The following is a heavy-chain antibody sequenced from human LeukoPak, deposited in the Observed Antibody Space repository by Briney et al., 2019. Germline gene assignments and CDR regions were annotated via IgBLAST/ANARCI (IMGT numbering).Heavy chain of an antibody. J-gene: IGHJ4*02. V-gene: IGHV4-39*01. Sequence: SETLSLTCTVSGGSISSSTYYWGWIRPPPGKGVEWIRSISYTGTTYYKPSLKSRVTISVDTSKNQFSLNLRSVTAADTAVYYCARGVVLQTMMVVVITHFDYWGQGTLVTVSS. CDR3: ARGVVLQTMMVVVITHFDY. CDR2: ISYTGTT. CDR1: GGSISSSTYY. D-gene: IGHD3-22*01.